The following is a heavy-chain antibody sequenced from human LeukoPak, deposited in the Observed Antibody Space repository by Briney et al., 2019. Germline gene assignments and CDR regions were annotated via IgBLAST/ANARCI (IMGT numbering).Heavy chain of an antibody. CDR2: IYSGGST. D-gene: IGHD4-17*01. J-gene: IGHJ4*02. CDR1: GFTVSSNY. CDR3: ARDKTSDYGDLDYFDY. Sequence: GSLRLSCAASGFTVSSNYMSWVRQAPGKGLEWVSVIYSGGSTYYADSVKGRFTISRDNSKNTLYLQMNSLRAEDTAVYYCARDKTSDYGDLDYFDYWGQGTLVTVSS. V-gene: IGHV3-66*01.